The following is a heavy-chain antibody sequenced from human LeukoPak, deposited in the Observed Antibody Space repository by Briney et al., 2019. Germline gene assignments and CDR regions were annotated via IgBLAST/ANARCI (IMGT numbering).Heavy chain of an antibody. V-gene: IGHV5-51*01. CDR3: ALITMVRGIWFDP. CDR2: IYPGDSDT. J-gene: IGHJ5*02. D-gene: IGHD3-10*01. CDR1: GYSFTSYW. Sequence: GESLKISCKGSGYSFTSYWIGWVRQMPGKGLEWMGIIYPGDSDTRYSPSFQGQVTISADKSISTAYLQWSSLKASVTAMYYCALITMVRGIWFDPWGQGTLVTVSS.